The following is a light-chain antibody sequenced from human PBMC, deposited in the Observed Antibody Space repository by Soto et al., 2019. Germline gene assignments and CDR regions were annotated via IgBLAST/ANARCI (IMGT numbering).Light chain of an antibody. CDR3: QQSDSLPPT. CDR2: DSS. CDR1: QDISNY. Sequence: DIQMTQSPSSLSASVGDRVTITCQASQDISNYLSWYQQRPGKAPKLLIYDSSNLETGVPSRFSGGGSGTHFTFTISILQPEDIATYYCQQSDSLPPTFGGGTKVDIK. J-gene: IGKJ4*01. V-gene: IGKV1-33*01.